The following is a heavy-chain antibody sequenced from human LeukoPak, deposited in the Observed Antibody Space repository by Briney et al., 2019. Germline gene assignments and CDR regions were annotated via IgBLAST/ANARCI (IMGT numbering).Heavy chain of an antibody. D-gene: IGHD2-2*01. V-gene: IGHV4-61*10. Sequence: SETLSLTCTVSGGSISSGSYYWSWIRQPAGKGLEWIGEINHGGDTNYRPSLKSRVTISVDTSKNQFSLRLSSVTAADTAVYYCARPVHCSATTCSGPFHYWGQGNLVTVSS. CDR2: INHGGDT. CDR3: ARPVHCSATTCSGPFHY. CDR1: GGSISSGSYY. J-gene: IGHJ4*02.